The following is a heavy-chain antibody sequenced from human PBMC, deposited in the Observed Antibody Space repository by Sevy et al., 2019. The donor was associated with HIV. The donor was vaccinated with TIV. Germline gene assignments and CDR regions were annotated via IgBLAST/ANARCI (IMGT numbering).Heavy chain of an antibody. CDR3: ARPRANYVDHYFFYAMDV. D-gene: IGHD4-17*01. CDR2: ISYDGSDK. J-gene: IGHJ6*02. V-gene: IGHV3-30-3*01. Sequence: GGCLRLSCAASGFAFSNYYAMHWVRHAPGKGLEWVALISYDGSDKYYADSVKGRFTISRDNFKNTLYLQMNSLTTEDTAVYYCARPRANYVDHYFFYAMDVWGQGTTVTVSS. CDR1: GFAFSNYYA.